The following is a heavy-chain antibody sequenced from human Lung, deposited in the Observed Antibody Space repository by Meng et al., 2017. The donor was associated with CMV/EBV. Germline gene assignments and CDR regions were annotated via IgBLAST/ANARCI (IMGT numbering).Heavy chain of an antibody. D-gene: IGHD1-26*01. CDR3: ARGKQDAWELLAY. J-gene: IGHJ4*02. Sequence: QGPSQASGPVLVKPSGTLSLTCGVSGVSISSNIRWTWVRQPPGKGLEWIGDIDDSGSTNYNPSLNSRISISLDKSKNHFSLKVNSVTAADTAVYYCARGKQDAWELLAYWGQGALVTVSS. V-gene: IGHV4-4*02. CDR2: IDDSGST. CDR1: GVSISSNIR.